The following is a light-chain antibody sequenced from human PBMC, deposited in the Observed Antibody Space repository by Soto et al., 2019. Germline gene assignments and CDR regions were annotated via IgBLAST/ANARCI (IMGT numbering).Light chain of an antibody. CDR2: GAS. CDR3: QQYGSSPPIT. Sequence: EVVLTQSPGTLSLSPGERATLSCRASQSVSSNFLDWYQQKPGQAPRLLIYGASSRATGIPDRFSGSWSGTDFTLTIRRLETADLAVYYCQQYGSSPPITFGIGTRRAIK. V-gene: IGKV3-20*01. J-gene: IGKJ5*01. CDR1: QSVSSNF.